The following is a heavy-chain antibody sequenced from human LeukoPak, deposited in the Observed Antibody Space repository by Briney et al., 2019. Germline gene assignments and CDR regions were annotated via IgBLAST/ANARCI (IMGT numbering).Heavy chain of an antibody. CDR1: GLAFSASA. V-gene: IGHV3-48*01. D-gene: IGHD2-8*01. CDR3: ARDRPIMLYYFDY. Sequence: PGGSLRLSCAASGLAFSASAMNWVRQTPGKGLEWLSFISSSSSDIYYGDSVRGRFTISRDNAKNSLYLQMNSLRAEDTAVYYCARDRPIMLYYFDYWGQGALVTVSS. J-gene: IGHJ4*02. CDR2: ISSSSSDI.